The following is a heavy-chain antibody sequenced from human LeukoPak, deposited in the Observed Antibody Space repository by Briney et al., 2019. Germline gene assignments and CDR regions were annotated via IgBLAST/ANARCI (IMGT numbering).Heavy chain of an antibody. CDR2: IIPIFGTA. Sequence: SVKVSCKAFGGTFSSYAISWVRQAPGQGLEWMGGIIPIFGTANYAQKFQGRVTITADESTSTAYMELSSLRSEDTAVYYCAREEESQDWFDPWGQGTLVTVSS. CDR3: AREEESQDWFDP. CDR1: GGTFSSYA. J-gene: IGHJ5*02. V-gene: IGHV1-69*13.